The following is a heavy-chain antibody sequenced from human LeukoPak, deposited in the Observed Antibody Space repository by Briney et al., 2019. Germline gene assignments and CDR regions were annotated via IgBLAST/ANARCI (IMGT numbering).Heavy chain of an antibody. V-gene: IGHV4-39*01. CDR3: ARSRDGYFY. CDR2: VYYAGTT. CDR1: GGSITNASFY. D-gene: IGHD5-24*01. J-gene: IGHJ4*02. Sequence: PSETLSLTCTVSGGSITNASFYWGWIRQTPGKGLEWIASVYYAGTTHYNPSLESRVTISVDTSKNQFCLKLSSVTAADTAVYYCARSRDGYFYWGQGTPVTVSS.